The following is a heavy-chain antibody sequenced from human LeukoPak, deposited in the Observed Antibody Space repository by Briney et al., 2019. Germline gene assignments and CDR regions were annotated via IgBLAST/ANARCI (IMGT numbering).Heavy chain of an antibody. CDR2: IIPIFGTA. CDR3: ARGVDYGDYAFDY. Sequence: SVKLSCKASGGTFSIYAISWVRQAPGQGLEWMGRIIPIFGTANYAQKFQGRVTITTDESTSTAYMELSSLRSEDTAVYYCARGVDYGDYAFDYWGQGTLVTVSS. CDR1: GGTFSIYA. J-gene: IGHJ4*02. D-gene: IGHD4-17*01. V-gene: IGHV1-69*05.